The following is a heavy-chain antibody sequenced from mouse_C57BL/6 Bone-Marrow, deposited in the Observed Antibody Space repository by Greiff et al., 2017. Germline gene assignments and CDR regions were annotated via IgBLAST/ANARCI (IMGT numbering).Heavy chain of an antibody. CDR2: IDPSDSYT. D-gene: IGHD1-1*01. V-gene: IGHV1-50*01. J-gene: IGHJ4*01. CDR3: AITTVVAPYAMDY. Sequence: VQLQQSGAELVKPGASVKLSCKASGYTFTSYWMQWVKQRPGQGLEWIGEIDPSDSYTNYNQKFKGKATLTVDTSSSTAYMQLSSLTSEDSAVYYCAITTVVAPYAMDYWGQGTSVTVSS. CDR1: GYTFTSYW.